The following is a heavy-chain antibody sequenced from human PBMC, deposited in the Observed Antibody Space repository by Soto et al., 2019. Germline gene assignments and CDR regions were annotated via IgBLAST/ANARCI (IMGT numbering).Heavy chain of an antibody. J-gene: IGHJ6*02. CDR1: GFTFNTYW. CDR2: IKYDGSNT. V-gene: IGHV3-74*01. Sequence: DVQLVESGGGLVQPGGSLGLSCEGSGFTFNTYWMHWVRQAPGKGLVWVSRIKYDGSNTDYADSVKGRFTISRDNAKNTVYLQVHSVRAEDTAVYYCARGIPGYYGVDVWGQGTTVTVSS. CDR3: ARGIPGYYGVDV. D-gene: IGHD6-13*01.